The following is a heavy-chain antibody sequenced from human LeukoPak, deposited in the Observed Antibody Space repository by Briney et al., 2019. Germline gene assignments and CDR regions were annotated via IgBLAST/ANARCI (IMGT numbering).Heavy chain of an antibody. CDR3: ARQAHLQQQLVLFEVGYYYMDV. Sequence: GESLKISCKGSGYSFTSYWIGWVRQMPGKGLEWMGIIYPGDSDTRYSPSFQGQVTISADKSISTAYLQWSSLKASDTAMYYCARQAHLQQQLVLFEVGYYYMDVWGKGTTVTVSS. CDR1: GYSFTSYW. D-gene: IGHD6-13*01. V-gene: IGHV5-51*01. CDR2: IYPGDSDT. J-gene: IGHJ6*03.